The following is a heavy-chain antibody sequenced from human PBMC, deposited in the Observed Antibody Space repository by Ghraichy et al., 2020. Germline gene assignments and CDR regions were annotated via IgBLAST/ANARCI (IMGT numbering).Heavy chain of an antibody. CDR2: IYHSGST. J-gene: IGHJ4*02. CDR1: GYSISSGYY. V-gene: IGHV4-38-2*01. CDR3: ARKKEWRAIKVFDC. D-gene: IGHD3-3*01. Sequence: SETLSLTCAVSGYSISSGYYWGWIRQPPGKGLEWIGSIYHSGSTYYNPSLKSRVTISVDTSKNQFSLKLSSVTAADTAVYYCARKKEWRAIKVFDCWGQGTLVTVSS.